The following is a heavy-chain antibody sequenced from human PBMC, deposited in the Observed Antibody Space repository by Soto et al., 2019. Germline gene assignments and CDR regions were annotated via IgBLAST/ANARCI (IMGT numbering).Heavy chain of an antibody. V-gene: IGHV3-73*01. CDR2: IRSKANSYAT. D-gene: IGHD6-19*01. CDR1: GFTFSGSA. CDR3: TRHGGAVAGTNY. Sequence: GGSLRLSCAASGFTFSGSAMHWVRQASGKGLEWVGRIRSKANSYATAYAASVKGRFTISRDDSKNTAYLQMNSLKTEDTAVYYCTRHGGAVAGTNYWGQGTLVTGSS. J-gene: IGHJ4*02.